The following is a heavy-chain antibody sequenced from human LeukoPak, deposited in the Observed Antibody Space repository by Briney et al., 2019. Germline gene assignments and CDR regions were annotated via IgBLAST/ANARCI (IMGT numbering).Heavy chain of an antibody. Sequence: GGSLRLSCAASGFTFDNYVMHWVRQAPGKGLEWVAVIWHDGSDKYYANSVKGRFTISRDNSKNTLYLQMNSLRAEDTALYYCAKDLYYYDSSGYFFHGWGQGTLVIVSS. CDR2: IWHDGSDK. CDR1: GFTFDNYV. CDR3: AKDLYYYDSSGYFFHG. V-gene: IGHV3-30*02. J-gene: IGHJ4*02. D-gene: IGHD3-22*01.